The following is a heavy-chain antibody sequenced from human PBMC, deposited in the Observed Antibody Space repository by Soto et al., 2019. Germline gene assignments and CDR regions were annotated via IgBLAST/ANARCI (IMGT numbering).Heavy chain of an antibody. Sequence: SVKVSCKASGGTFSCYAISWVRQAPGQGLEWMGGIIPIFGTANYAQKFQGRVTITADESTSTAYMELSSLRSEDTAVYYCARGALLYNWNDGNYYYYGMDVWGQGTTVTVSS. D-gene: IGHD1-1*01. CDR1: GGTFSCYA. V-gene: IGHV1-69*13. CDR2: IIPIFGTA. CDR3: ARGALLYNWNDGNYYYYGMDV. J-gene: IGHJ6*02.